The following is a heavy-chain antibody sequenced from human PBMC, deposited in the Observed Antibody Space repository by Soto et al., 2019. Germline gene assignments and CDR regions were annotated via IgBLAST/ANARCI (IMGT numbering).Heavy chain of an antibody. CDR3: ARRGDIAARPYFQH. D-gene: IGHD6-6*01. CDR2: INAGNGNT. V-gene: IGHV1-3*01. Sequence: ASVKVSCKASGYTFTSYAMHWVRQAPGQRLEWMGWINAGNGNTKYSQKFQGRVTITRDTSASTAYMELSSLRSEDTAVYYCARRGDIAARPYFQHWGRGTLVTVSS. J-gene: IGHJ1*01. CDR1: GYTFTSYA.